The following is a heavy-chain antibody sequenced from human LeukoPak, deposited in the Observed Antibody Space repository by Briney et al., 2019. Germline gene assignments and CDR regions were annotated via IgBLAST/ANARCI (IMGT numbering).Heavy chain of an antibody. CDR1: GGSFSGYY. D-gene: IGHD6-13*01. Sequence: SETLSLTCAVYGGSFSGYYWSWIRQPPGKGLEWIGEINHSGSTNYNPSLKSRVTTSVDTSKNQFSLKLSSVTAADTAVYYCARPICSSRAACAFDIWGQGTMVTVSS. V-gene: IGHV4-34*01. CDR3: ARPICSSRAACAFDI. CDR2: INHSGST. J-gene: IGHJ3*02.